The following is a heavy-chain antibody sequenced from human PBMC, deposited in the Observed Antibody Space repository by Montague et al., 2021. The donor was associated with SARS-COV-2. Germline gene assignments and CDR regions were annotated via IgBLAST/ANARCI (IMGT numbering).Heavy chain of an antibody. CDR1: GGSISSGCYY. Sequence: TLSLTCTVSGGSISSGCYYWSWIRQPAGNGLEWIGRIYTSGSTNSNPSLKSRVTIYVDTSKNQFSLKLGSVTAADTAVYYCASDFAPYYCSGSCYNPMDAFDIWGQGTMVTVSS. D-gene: IGHD3-10*01. CDR3: ASDFAPYYCSGSCYNPMDAFDI. CDR2: IYTSGST. J-gene: IGHJ3*02. V-gene: IGHV4-61*02.